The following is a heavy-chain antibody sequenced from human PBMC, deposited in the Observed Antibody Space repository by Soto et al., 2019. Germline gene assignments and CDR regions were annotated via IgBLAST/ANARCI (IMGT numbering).Heavy chain of an antibody. Sequence: QVQLVQSGAEVKKPGASVKVSCKAPGYTFTDYRMIWVRQAPGQGLEWMGIINPSGASTNYAQKFQGRVTLTRDSFTSTVYMELSSLRSEDTAVYYCARPAGRLANWFDPWGQGTLVTVAS. V-gene: IGHV1-46*01. CDR2: INPSGAST. CDR1: GYTFTDYR. CDR3: ARPAGRLANWFDP. J-gene: IGHJ5*02. D-gene: IGHD6-6*01.